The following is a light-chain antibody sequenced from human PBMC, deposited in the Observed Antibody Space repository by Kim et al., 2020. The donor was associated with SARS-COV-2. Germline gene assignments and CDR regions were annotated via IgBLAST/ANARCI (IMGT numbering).Light chain of an antibody. Sequence: SLSQWERSTRSCRASQSVSSYLAWYQQKPGQAPRLLIYDASNRATGIPARFSGSGSGTDFTLTISSLEPEDFAVYYCQQRSNWITFGQGTRLEIK. CDR3: QQRSNWIT. CDR2: DAS. CDR1: QSVSSY. J-gene: IGKJ5*01. V-gene: IGKV3-11*01.